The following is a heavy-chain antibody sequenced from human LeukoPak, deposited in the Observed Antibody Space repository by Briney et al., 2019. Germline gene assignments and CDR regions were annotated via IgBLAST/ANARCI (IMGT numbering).Heavy chain of an antibody. D-gene: IGHD2-2*01. CDR1: GFTFSSSW. CDR2: IKTDGSTT. J-gene: IGHJ4*02. Sequence: QSGGSLRLSCAVSGFTFSSSWMHWVRQAPGKGLVWVSHIKTDGSTTAYADSVKGRFTISRDNAKNTLYLQMNSLRAEVTGVYYCARGNQQLPRSTPDYWGQGTLVTVSS. V-gene: IGHV3-74*01. CDR3: ARGNQQLPRSTPDY.